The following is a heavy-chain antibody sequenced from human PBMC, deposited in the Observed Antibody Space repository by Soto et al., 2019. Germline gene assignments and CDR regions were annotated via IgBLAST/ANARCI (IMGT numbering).Heavy chain of an antibody. J-gene: IGHJ4*02. CDR3: ARDRPADY. V-gene: IGHV3-48*02. Sequence: EVQLVESGGGLVQPGGSLRLSCVTSGFTFSAFSINWVRQAPGKGLEWLSYIIGSGSTIYYADSVKGRFSISRDDAKNSVYLQMNSVRDEDTAVYYCARDRPADYWGQGTLVTVSS. CDR1: GFTFSAFS. CDR2: IIGSGSTI.